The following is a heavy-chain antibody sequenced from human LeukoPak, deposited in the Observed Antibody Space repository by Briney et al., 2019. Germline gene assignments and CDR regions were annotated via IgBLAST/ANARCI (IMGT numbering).Heavy chain of an antibody. CDR3: AREGGAPESYGCGSGSYCSDFIGY. CDR2: VNHSGST. CDR1: GGSFSGNY. V-gene: IGHV4-34*01. J-gene: IGHJ4*02. D-gene: IGHD3-10*01. Sequence: PSETLSLTCAVYGGSFSGNYWSWIRQSPGKGLEWIGEVNHSGSTNYNPSLKSRATISVDTSKNQFSLKLTSVTAADTAVYYCAREGGAPESYGCGSGSYCSDFIGYWGQGTLVTVSS.